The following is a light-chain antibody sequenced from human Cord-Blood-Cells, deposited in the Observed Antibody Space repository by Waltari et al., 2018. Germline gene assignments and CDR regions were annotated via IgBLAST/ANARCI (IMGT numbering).Light chain of an antibody. V-gene: IGLV2-8*01. Sequence: QSALTQPPSASGSPGQSVTISCPGTRSDVGGYNYVSWYQQHPGKAPNLMIYEVSKRPSGVPDRFSGSKSGNTASLTVSGLQAEDEADYYCSSYAGSNNLVFGGGTKLTVL. J-gene: IGLJ3*02. CDR2: EVS. CDR3: SSYAGSNNLV. CDR1: RSDVGGYNY.